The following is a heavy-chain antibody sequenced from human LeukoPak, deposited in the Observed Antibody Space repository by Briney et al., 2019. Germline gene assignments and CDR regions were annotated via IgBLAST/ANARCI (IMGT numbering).Heavy chain of an antibody. D-gene: IGHD3-3*01. J-gene: IGHJ4*02. CDR2: IYYSGST. Sequence: PSQTLSLTCSVSGGSISSGDYYWSWIRQPPGKGLEWIGYIYYSGSTYYNPSLKSRVTISVDTSKSQFSLKLSSVTAADTAVYYCARGFLEWLPIDYWGQGTLVTVSS. CDR3: ARGFLEWLPIDY. CDR1: GGSISSGDYY. V-gene: IGHV4-30-4*08.